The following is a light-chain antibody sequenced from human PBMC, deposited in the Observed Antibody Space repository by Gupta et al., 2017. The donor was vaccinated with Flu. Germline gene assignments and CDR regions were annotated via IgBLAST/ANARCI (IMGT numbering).Light chain of an antibody. CDR1: IDNMGNKY. Sequence: KVTIYCSGRIDNMGNKYGSWLQQLPGTAPKLLIYEDNKRPSGIPDRFSGSKSGHSATLAINGPQAGDEAEYYCETWESSIDSYVFGAGTEVTVL. CDR2: EDN. V-gene: IGLV1-51*02. J-gene: IGLJ1*01. CDR3: ETWESSIDSYV.